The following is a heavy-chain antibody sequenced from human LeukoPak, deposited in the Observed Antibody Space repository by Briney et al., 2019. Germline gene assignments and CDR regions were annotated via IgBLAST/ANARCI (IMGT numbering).Heavy chain of an antibody. Sequence: SGTLSLTCTVSGVSISSSSYYWGWIRHPPGQGLEWIESIYYSGSTYYNPSLKRRVTISVDTSKNQFSLKLSSVTAADTAVYYCASYDSSGYYPSAVYWGQGTLVTVSS. V-gene: IGHV4-39*01. D-gene: IGHD3-22*01. J-gene: IGHJ4*02. CDR2: IYYSGST. CDR1: GVSISSSSYY. CDR3: ASYDSSGYYPSAVY.